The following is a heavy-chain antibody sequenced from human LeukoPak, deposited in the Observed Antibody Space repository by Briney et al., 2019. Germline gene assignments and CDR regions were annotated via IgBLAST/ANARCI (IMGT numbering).Heavy chain of an antibody. Sequence: GGSLRLSCAASGFTFNRYAMSWVRQAPGKGLEWVSAISDSGASTYYTDSVKGRFTISRDNFKNMLYLQMNSLRAEDTAVYYCAKQDPSSSGWYPWGQGTLVTVSS. CDR1: GFTFNRYA. CDR3: AKQDPSSSGWYP. V-gene: IGHV3-23*01. D-gene: IGHD6-19*01. J-gene: IGHJ5*02. CDR2: ISDSGAST.